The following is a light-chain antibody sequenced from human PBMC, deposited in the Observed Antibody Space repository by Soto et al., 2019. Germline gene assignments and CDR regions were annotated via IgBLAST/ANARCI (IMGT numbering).Light chain of an antibody. Sequence: DIQMTQSPSTLSGSVGDRVTITCRASQTISSWLARYQQKPGKAPKLLIYKASTLESGVPSRFSGSGSGTEFTLTISSLQPDDFATYYCQQYNSYWTFGQGTKVDIK. CDR2: KAS. CDR1: QTISSW. J-gene: IGKJ1*01. V-gene: IGKV1-5*03. CDR3: QQYNSYWT.